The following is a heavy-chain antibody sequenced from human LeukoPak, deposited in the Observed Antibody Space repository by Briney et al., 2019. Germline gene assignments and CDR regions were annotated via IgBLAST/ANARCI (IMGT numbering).Heavy chain of an antibody. Sequence: PGGSLRLSCAASGFTFSGSAMHWVRQASGKGLEWVGRIRSKANNYATAYAASVKGRFTISRDDSKNTAYLQMNSLKTEDTAVYYCTRLLVRGVSDWDYWGQGTLVTVSS. CDR1: GFTFSGSA. CDR3: TRLLVRGVSDWDY. J-gene: IGHJ4*02. V-gene: IGHV3-73*01. D-gene: IGHD3-10*01. CDR2: IRSKANNYAT.